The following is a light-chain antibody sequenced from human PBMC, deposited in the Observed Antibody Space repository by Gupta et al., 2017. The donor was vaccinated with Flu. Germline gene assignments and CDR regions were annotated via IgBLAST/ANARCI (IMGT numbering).Light chain of an antibody. J-gene: IGLJ2*01. CDR1: KLGDKY. CDR3: QESERSTGV. CDR2: QDS. V-gene: IGLV3-1*01. Sequence: SYELTQPPSVSVSPGQTASITCSGDKLGDKYACWYQQKQGQSPVLGIYQDSKRPSGIPERVYGANSAKTARLTISATQAMEDADDYCQESERSTGVFGGGTKLTVL.